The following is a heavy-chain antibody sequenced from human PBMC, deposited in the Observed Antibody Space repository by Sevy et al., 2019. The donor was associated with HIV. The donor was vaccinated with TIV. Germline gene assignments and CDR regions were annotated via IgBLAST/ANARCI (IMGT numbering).Heavy chain of an antibody. D-gene: IGHD2-2*01. Sequence: GGSLRLSCAASGFTFSNYWMSWVRQAPGKGLEWVANIKEDGSENYYVDSVKGRFTISRDNAKNSLSLRMKSLRAEDTAVYYCARVGGCSSTSCFEYWFDPWGQGTLVTVSS. J-gene: IGHJ5*02. CDR2: IKEDGSEN. V-gene: IGHV3-7*03. CDR3: ARVGGCSSTSCFEYWFDP. CDR1: GFTFSNYW.